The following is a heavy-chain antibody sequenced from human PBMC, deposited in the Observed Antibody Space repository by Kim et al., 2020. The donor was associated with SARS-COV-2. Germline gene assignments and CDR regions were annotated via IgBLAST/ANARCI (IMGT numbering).Heavy chain of an antibody. D-gene: IGHD4-17*01. CDR1: GFTFSSYG. CDR2: IWYDGSNK. Sequence: GGSLRLSCAASGFTFSSYGMHWVRQAPGKGLEWVAVIWYDGSNKYYADSVKGRFTISRDNSKNTLYLQMNSLRAEDTAVYYCARDYGDYLWWAHQSLGECWFDPWGQGTLVTVSS. J-gene: IGHJ5*02. V-gene: IGHV3-33*01. CDR3: ARDYGDYLWWAHQSLGECWFDP.